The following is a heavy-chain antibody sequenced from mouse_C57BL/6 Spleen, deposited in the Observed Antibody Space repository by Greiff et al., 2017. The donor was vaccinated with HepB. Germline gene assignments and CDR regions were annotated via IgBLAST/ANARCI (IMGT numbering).Heavy chain of an antibody. V-gene: IGHV5-17*01. CDR3: ASDPPPYYYAVDY. Sequence: EVKLMESGGGLVKPGGSLKLSCAASGFTFSDYGMHWVRQTPEKGLEWVAYISSGSSTSYYADTVKGRFTISRDNAKNTLFLQMTSLRSEDTAMYYCASDPPPYYYAVDYWGQGTSVTVSS. CDR2: ISSGSSTS. J-gene: IGHJ4*01. CDR1: GFTFSDYG.